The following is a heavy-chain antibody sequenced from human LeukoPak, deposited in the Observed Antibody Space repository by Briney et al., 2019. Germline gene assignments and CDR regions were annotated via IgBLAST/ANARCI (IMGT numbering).Heavy chain of an antibody. CDR1: GLTFSSYW. Sequence: GGSLRLSCEASGLTFSSYWMSWVRQAPGKGLERVANLKEDGSEKNYVDSVKGRFTISRDNAKNSLYLQMNSLRAEDTAVYYCARDLGYFQGWGQGTLVTVSS. V-gene: IGHV3-7*04. J-gene: IGHJ1*01. CDR2: LKEDGSEK. CDR3: ARDLGYFQG.